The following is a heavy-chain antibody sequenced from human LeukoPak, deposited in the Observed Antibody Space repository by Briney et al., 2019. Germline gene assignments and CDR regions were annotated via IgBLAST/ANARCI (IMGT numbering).Heavy chain of an antibody. V-gene: IGHV1-18*01. J-gene: IGHJ4*02. CDR2: ISAYNGNT. CDR1: GYTFTSYG. Sequence: ASVKVSCKASGYTFTSYGISWVRQAPGQGLEWMGWISAYNGNTNYAQKLQGSVTMTTDTSTSTAYMELRSLRSDDTAVYYCARERLLWFGEPIGLDYWGQGTLVTVSS. D-gene: IGHD3-10*01. CDR3: ARERLLWFGEPIGLDY.